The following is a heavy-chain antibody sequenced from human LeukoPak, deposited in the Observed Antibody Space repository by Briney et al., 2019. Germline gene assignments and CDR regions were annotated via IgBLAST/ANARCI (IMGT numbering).Heavy chain of an antibody. V-gene: IGHV1-2*02. Sequence: GASVKGSCKASGYTFTGYYMHWVRQAPGQGLEWMGWINPNSGGTNYAQKFQGRVTMTRDTSISTAYMELSRLRSDDTAVYYCARQRKTNNWFDPWGQGTLVTVSS. CDR1: GYTFTGYY. CDR3: ARQRKTNNWFDP. J-gene: IGHJ5*02. CDR2: INPNSGGT.